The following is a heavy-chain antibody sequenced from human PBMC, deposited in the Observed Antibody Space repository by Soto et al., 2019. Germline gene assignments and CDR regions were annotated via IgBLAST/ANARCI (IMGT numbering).Heavy chain of an antibody. D-gene: IGHD5-12*01. Sequence: PGGSLRLSCAASGFTFSSYGMHWVRQAPGKGLEWVAVISYDGSNKYYADSVKGRFTISRDNSKNTLYLQMNSLRAEDTAVYYCAATRGRDGYNLFDYWGQGTLVTVSS. CDR2: ISYDGSNK. V-gene: IGHV3-30*03. J-gene: IGHJ4*02. CDR3: AATRGRDGYNLFDY. CDR1: GFTFSSYG.